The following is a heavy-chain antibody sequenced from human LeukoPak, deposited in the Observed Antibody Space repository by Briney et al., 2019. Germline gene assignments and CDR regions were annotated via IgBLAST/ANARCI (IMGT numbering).Heavy chain of an antibody. CDR2: IYYSGST. CDR1: GGSISSYY. CDR3: TRQPKSCTPGVFVTGKACWFDS. V-gene: IGHV4-59*08. D-gene: IGHD3-10*01. J-gene: IGHJ5*01. Sequence: MSSETLSLTCSVSGGSISSYYWSWIRQPPGKGLEWIGYIYYSGSTNYNPSLKSRVTISVDTSKNQFSLNLSSVNAADTAVYYCTRQPKSCTPGVFVTGKACWFDSWGQGALVTVSS.